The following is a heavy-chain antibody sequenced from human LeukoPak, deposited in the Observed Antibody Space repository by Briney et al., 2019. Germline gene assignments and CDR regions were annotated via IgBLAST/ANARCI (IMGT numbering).Heavy chain of an antibody. Sequence: GREGGXXIAYDGSKTYFADSVKARFTISRDNSRNTLYLQMNTLRAEDTAVYYCAKDSAHSYGSSHFYYGMDVWGQGTTVTVAS. V-gene: IGHV3-30*18. CDR2: IAYDGSKT. D-gene: IGHD5-18*01. CDR3: AKDSAHSYGSSHFYYGMDV. J-gene: IGHJ6*02.